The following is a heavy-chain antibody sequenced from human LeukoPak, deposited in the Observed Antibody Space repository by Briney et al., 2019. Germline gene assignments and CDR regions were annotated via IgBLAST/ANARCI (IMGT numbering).Heavy chain of an antibody. CDR3: ARSAARPGFDI. CDR1: GGSISSGSYY. CDR2: IYASGST. V-gene: IGHV4-61*02. D-gene: IGHD2-15*01. Sequence: PSQTLSLTCTVSGGSISSGSYYWSWIRQPAGKGLEWIGRIYASGSTYYNPSLKSRVTISVDTSKNQFSLKLSSVTAADTAVYYCARSAARPGFDIWGQGTMVTVSS. J-gene: IGHJ3*02.